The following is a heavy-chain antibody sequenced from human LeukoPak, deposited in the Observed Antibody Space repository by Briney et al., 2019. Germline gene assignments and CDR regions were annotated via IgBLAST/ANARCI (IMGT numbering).Heavy chain of an antibody. V-gene: IGHV3-7*01. CDR1: GFTFSSYW. Sequence: GGSLRLSCAASGFTFSSYWMSWVRQAPGKGLEWGTNITQDASEKYYLASVKGRFTISRDNAKNSLYLQMNSLRAEDTAVYYCAREGYSIAYWGQGTLVTVSS. CDR3: AREGYSIAY. CDR2: ITQDASEK. J-gene: IGHJ4*02. D-gene: IGHD6-13*01.